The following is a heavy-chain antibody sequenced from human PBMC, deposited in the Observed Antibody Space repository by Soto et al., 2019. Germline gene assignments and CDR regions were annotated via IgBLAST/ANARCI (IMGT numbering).Heavy chain of an antibody. CDR1: GFTFSSNA. CDR3: AKDPLKLELPPDLARPAWFDY. V-gene: IGHV3-23*01. J-gene: IGHJ4*02. CDR2: ISGSGGST. Sequence: PGGSLRLSCAASGFTFSSNAMSWVRQAPGKGLEWVSAISGSGGSTYYADSVKGRFTISRDNSKNTLNLQMNSLRAEDTAVYYCAKDPLKLELPPDLARPAWFDYWGQGTLVTVSS. D-gene: IGHD1-7*01.